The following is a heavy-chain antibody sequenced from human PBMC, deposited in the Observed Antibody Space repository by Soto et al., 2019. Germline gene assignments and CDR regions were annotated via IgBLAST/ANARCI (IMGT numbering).Heavy chain of an antibody. CDR3: ARHEGGAAADRPLDY. CDR1: GGSVRSSSYY. D-gene: IGHD6-13*01. CDR2: IYYSGRT. J-gene: IGHJ4*02. V-gene: IGHV4-39*01. Sequence: QLRLQESGPGLVKSSETLSLTCTVSGGSVRSSSYYWGWIRQPPGKGLEWIVSIYYSGRTHNNPALKRRVTMSIDTYTNQFSLKMNSVTAADTAVYYCARHEGGAAADRPLDYWGQGTLVTVSS.